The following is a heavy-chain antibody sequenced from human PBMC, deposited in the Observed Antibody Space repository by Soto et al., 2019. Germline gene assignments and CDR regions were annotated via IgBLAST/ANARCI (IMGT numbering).Heavy chain of an antibody. J-gene: IGHJ4*01. D-gene: IGHD5-12*01. CDR3: ARDSPGYSGYALGY. V-gene: IGHV3-66*01. CDR2: IYSGGST. CDR1: GFTVSSNY. Sequence: EVQLVESGGGLVQPGGSLRLSCAASGFTVSSNYMSWVRQAPGKGLEWVSVIYSGGSTYYADSVKGRFTISRDNSKNTLYLQMNSLRAEYTAVYYCARDSPGYSGYALGYWGHGTLVTVSS.